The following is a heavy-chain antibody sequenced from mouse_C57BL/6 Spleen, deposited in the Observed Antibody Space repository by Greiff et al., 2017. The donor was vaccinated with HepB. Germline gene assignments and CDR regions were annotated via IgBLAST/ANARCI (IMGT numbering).Heavy chain of an antibody. CDR3: ARDPYGSSPLDY. CDR1: GYSITSGYY. J-gene: IGHJ2*01. V-gene: IGHV3-6*01. CDR2: ISYDGSN. D-gene: IGHD1-1*01. Sequence: EVQLQESGPGLVKPSQSLSLTCSVTGYSITSGYYWNWIRQFPGNKLEWMGYISYDGSNNYNPSLKNRISITRDTSKNQFFLKLNSVTTEDTATYYCARDPYGSSPLDYWGQGTTLTVSS.